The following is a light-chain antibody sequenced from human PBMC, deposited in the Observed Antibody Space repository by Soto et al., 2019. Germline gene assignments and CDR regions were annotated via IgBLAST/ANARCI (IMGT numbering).Light chain of an antibody. J-gene: IGKJ2*01. Sequence: AIQLTQSPSSLSASVGDRVTITCRASQGISSALAWYQQKPGKAPKLLIYDASSLESGVPSRFSGSGSGTDFTLTISSLQPEDFATYYYHQFNSYPYTFGQGTKLEIK. V-gene: IGKV1-13*02. CDR1: QGISSA. CDR3: HQFNSYPYT. CDR2: DAS.